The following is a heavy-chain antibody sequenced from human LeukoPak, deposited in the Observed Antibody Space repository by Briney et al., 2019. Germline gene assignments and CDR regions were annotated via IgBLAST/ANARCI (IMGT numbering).Heavy chain of an antibody. CDR2: IYYSGST. CDR3: ARNSGWYGVS. D-gene: IGHD6-19*01. Sequence: PSETLSLTCTVSGGSISSSSHYWGWIRQPPGKGLEWIGSIYYSGSTYYNPSLKSRVIISVDTSKNQFSLKLSSVTAADTAVYYCARNSGWYGVSWGQGTLVSASS. CDR1: GGSISSSSHY. V-gene: IGHV4-39*07. J-gene: IGHJ4*02.